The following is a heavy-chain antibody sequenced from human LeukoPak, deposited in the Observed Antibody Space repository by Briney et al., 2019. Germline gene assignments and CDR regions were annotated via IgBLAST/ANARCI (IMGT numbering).Heavy chain of an antibody. D-gene: IGHD2-21*02. J-gene: IGHJ4*02. CDR2: IKYDASDE. CDR1: GVSFSGYA. CDR3: ARDFAQDCGGDCYALDY. Sequence: GGSLRLSCAVSGVSFSGYAMHWVRQAPGKGLEWVGLIKYDASDEYYADSVKGRFTISRDNSKNTLYLQMNSLRAEDTAVYYCARDFAQDCGGDCYALDYWGQGTLVTVSS. V-gene: IGHV3-30*02.